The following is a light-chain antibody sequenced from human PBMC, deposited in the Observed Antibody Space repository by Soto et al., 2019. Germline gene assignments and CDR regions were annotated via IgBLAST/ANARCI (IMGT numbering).Light chain of an antibody. V-gene: IGKV3-20*01. CDR2: GAS. CDR3: QQYGNSAWT. Sequence: IGVKQSPGTLSLSTGERASLSCRASQSVSSSYLAWYQQKPGQAPRLLIYGASSRATGIPDRFSGSGSGTDFTLTISRLEPEDFAVYYCQQYGNSAWTFGQGSKVDIK. CDR1: QSVSSSY. J-gene: IGKJ1*01.